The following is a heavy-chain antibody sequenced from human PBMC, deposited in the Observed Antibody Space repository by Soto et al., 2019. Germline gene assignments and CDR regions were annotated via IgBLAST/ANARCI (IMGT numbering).Heavy chain of an antibody. CDR1: GYTFTNYY. Sequence: ASVKVSFKASGYTFTNYYMHWLRQAPGQGLEWMGWVNPNTGGTKFAQKFQGRVTMTRDTSITTAYMELSRLRSDDTAMYYCARQLAYCGGDCYTEPIDYWGQGTLVTVSS. CDR3: ARQLAYCGGDCYTEPIDY. J-gene: IGHJ4*02. D-gene: IGHD2-21*02. CDR2: VNPNTGGT. V-gene: IGHV1-2*02.